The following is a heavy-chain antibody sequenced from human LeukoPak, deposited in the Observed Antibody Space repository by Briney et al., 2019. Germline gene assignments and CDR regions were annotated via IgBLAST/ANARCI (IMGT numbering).Heavy chain of an antibody. CDR2: IYYSGST. J-gene: IGHJ4*02. D-gene: IGHD1-26*01. CDR1: GGSISGYY. CDR3: ARVGELSGSQTSRSNTHDY. Sequence: SEILSLTCTVSGGSISGYYWSWIRQPPGKGLEWIGYIYYSGSTNYNPSLKSRVTISVDTSKNQFSLKLSSVTAADPAVYYCARVGELSGSQTSRSNTHDYWGQGTLVTVYS. V-gene: IGHV4-59*01.